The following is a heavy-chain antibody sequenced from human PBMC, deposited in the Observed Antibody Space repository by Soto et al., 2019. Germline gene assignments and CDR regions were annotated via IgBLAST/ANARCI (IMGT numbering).Heavy chain of an antibody. V-gene: IGHV1-69*01. J-gene: IGHJ5*02. CDR1: GGTFNSHA. D-gene: IGHD6-13*01. CDR2: IIPMFGTT. Sequence: QVQLTQSGPEVKKPGSSVKVSCKASGGTFNSHALTWVRQAPGQGLEWVGGIIPMFGTTNYAQKFQGRVTITADESKSAVYMELNSLRSEDTAVYYCSVHIPGCSSWYSTAFDPWGQGTLVPVSS. CDR3: SVHIPGCSSWYSTAFDP.